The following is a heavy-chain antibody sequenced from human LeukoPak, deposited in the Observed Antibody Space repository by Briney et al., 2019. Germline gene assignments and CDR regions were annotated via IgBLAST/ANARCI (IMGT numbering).Heavy chain of an antibody. D-gene: IGHD6-13*01. CDR3: AREGIRIAAAGTIDY. CDR2: ISTYNGNT. J-gene: IGHJ4*02. V-gene: IGHV1-18*01. Sequence: ASVKVSCKASGYTFTNYAINWVRQAPGQGLEWMGWISTYNGNTKYAQKLQDRVTMTTDTSTSTAYMELRSLRSDDTAMYYCAREGIRIAAAGTIDYWGQGTLVTVSS. CDR1: GYTFTNYA.